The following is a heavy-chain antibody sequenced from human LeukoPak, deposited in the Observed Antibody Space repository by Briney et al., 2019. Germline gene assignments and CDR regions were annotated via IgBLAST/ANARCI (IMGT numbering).Heavy chain of an antibody. D-gene: IGHD3-16*01. J-gene: IGHJ4*02. CDR3: ARDNLGFGDLSKYYFDY. CDR1: GGSISSYY. Sequence: PSETLSLTCTVSGGSISSYYWSWIRQSPGKGLEWIGFMHHSGSANSNPSLRSRVTISMDTSKNQFSLKMSSVTAADTAVYYCARDNLGFGDLSKYYFDYWGQGTLVTVSS. CDR2: MHHSGSA. V-gene: IGHV4-59*01.